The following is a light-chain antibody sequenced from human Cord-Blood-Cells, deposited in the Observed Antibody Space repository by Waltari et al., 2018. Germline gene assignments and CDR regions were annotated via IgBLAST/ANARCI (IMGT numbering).Light chain of an antibody. J-gene: IGKJ4*01. Sequence: DIVMTQSPDSLAVSLGERATINCKSSQSVLYSSNNKNYLAWYQQKPGQPPKLLICWASTRESGVPDRFSGSGSGTDFTLTISSLQAEDVAVYYCQQYYSTPVIFGGGTKVEIK. CDR2: WAS. V-gene: IGKV4-1*01. CDR3: QQYYSTPVI. CDR1: QSVLYSSNNKNY.